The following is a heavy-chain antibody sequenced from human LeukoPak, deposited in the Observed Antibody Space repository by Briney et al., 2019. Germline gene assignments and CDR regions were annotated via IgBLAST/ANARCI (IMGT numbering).Heavy chain of an antibody. CDR3: ARAGYYYDSSCYYVMTEIDY. CDR1: GFTFSSYS. D-gene: IGHD3-22*01. J-gene: IGHJ4*02. V-gene: IGHV3-21*01. Sequence: GGSLRLSCAASGFTFSSYSMNWVRQAPGKGREWVSSISSSSSYIYYADSVKGRFTISRDNAKNSLYLQMNSLRAEDTAVYNCARAGYYYDSSCYYVMTEIDYWGQGTLVTVSS. CDR2: ISSSSSYI.